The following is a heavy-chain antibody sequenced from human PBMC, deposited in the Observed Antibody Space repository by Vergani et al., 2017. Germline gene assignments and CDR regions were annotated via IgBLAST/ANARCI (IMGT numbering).Heavy chain of an antibody. D-gene: IGHD3-22*01. CDR2: IKQDGSEK. CDR3: ARGEYYYDSSGYWGYFDY. Sequence: EVQLVESGGGLVQPGGSLRLSCAASGFTFSSYWMRWVRQAPGKGLEWVANIKQDGSEKYYVDSVKGRFTISRDNAKNSLYLQMNSLRAEDTAVYYCARGEYYYDSSGYWGYFDYWGQGTLVTVSS. J-gene: IGHJ4*02. V-gene: IGHV3-7*04. CDR1: GFTFSSYW.